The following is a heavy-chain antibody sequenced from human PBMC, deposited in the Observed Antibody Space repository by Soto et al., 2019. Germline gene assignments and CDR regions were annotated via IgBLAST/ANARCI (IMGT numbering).Heavy chain of an antibody. CDR1: GGSISSEGYY. V-gene: IGHV4-31*03. CDR3: ARGRGYSYGPYYFDY. Sequence: PSETLSLICTVSGGSISSEGYYWSWFRQLPGKGLEWIGDIYYSGTTYHNPSLRSRLTISGDASKNQFSLKLSSVTAADTALYYCARGRGYSYGPYYFDYWGQGALVTVSS. CDR2: IYYSGTT. J-gene: IGHJ4*02. D-gene: IGHD5-18*01.